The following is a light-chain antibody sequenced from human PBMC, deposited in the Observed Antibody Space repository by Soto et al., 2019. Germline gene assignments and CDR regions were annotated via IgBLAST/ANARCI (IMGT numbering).Light chain of an antibody. CDR2: EDN. CDR1: SGSIASKY. J-gene: IGLJ2*01. Sequence: NFMLTQPHSVXXXXXXXXXXXCTRSSGSIASKYVQWYQQRPGSSPTTVIYEDNQRPSGVPDRFSGSIDSSSNSASLTISGLKTEDEADYYCQSYDNSNVVFGGGTKLTVL. CDR3: QSYDNSNVV. V-gene: IGLV6-57*01.